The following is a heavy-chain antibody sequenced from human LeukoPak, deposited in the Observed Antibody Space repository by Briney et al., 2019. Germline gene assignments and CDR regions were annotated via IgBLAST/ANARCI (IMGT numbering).Heavy chain of an antibody. CDR3: ARTGPSGWFRFDY. CDR2: IYYSGST. J-gene: IGHJ4*02. CDR1: GGSISSYY. D-gene: IGHD6-19*01. V-gene: IGHV4-59*01. Sequence: PSETLSLTCTVSGGSISSYYWSWIRQPPGKGLEWIGYIYYSGSTNYNPSLKSRVTISVDTSKNQFSLKLSSVTAVDTAVYYCARTGPSGWFRFDYWGQGTLVTVSS.